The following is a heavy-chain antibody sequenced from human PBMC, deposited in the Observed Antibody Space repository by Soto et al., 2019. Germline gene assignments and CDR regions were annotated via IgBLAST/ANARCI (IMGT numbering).Heavy chain of an antibody. Sequence: SETLSLTCTVSGGSISSYYWSWIRQPPGKGLEWIGYIYYSGSTNYNPSLKSRVTISVDTSKNQFSLKLSSVTAADTAVYYCARIRGYDFWSGYYKYFDYWGQGTLVTVS. V-gene: IGHV4-59*01. CDR1: GGSISSYY. D-gene: IGHD3-3*01. J-gene: IGHJ4*02. CDR3: ARIRGYDFWSGYYKYFDY. CDR2: IYYSGST.